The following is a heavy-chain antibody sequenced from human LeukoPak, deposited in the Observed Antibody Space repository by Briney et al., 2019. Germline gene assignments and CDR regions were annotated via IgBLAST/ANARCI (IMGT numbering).Heavy chain of an antibody. CDR1: GGTFSSYA. D-gene: IGHD3-3*01. V-gene: IGHV1-18*01. Sequence: ASVKLSCKASGGTFSSYAISWVRQAPGQGLEWMGRISAYNGNTKYAQKLQGRVTMTTDTSTSTAYMELRSLRSDDTAVYYCARDLPTSGFLNDFWSGYPETDYWGQGTLVTVSS. CDR2: ISAYNGNT. CDR3: ARDLPTSGFLNDFWSGYPETDY. J-gene: IGHJ4*02.